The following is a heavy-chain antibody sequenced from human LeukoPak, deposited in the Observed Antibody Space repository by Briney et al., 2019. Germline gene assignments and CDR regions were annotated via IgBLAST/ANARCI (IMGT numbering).Heavy chain of an antibody. CDR3: AKAMTSSWYYFDH. CDR1: GFTFSSYE. V-gene: IGHV3-23*01. D-gene: IGHD6-13*01. CDR2: ISGSGAGT. Sequence: PGGSLRLSCAASGFTFSSYEMNWVRQAPGKGLEWVSGISGSGAGTYYADSVKGRFTIPRDNSKNMLYLQMNSLRADDTALYYCAKAMTSSWYYFDHWGQGTLVTVSS. J-gene: IGHJ4*02.